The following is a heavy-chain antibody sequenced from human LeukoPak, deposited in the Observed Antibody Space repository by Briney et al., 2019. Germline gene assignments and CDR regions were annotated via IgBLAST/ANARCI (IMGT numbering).Heavy chain of an antibody. Sequence: GGSLRLSCAASGFTFSSYSMNWVRQAPGKGLEWVSSISSSSSYIYYADSVKGRFTVSRDNAKNSLYLQMNSLRAEDTAVYYCARESQVGYMYFDLWGRGALVTVSS. CDR2: ISSSSSYI. D-gene: IGHD5-18*01. V-gene: IGHV3-21*04. J-gene: IGHJ2*01. CDR1: GFTFSSYS. CDR3: ARESQVGYMYFDL.